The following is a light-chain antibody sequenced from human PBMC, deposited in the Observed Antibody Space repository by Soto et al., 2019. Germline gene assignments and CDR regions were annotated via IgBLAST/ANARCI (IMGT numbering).Light chain of an antibody. CDR1: SSNIGAGFG. J-gene: IGLJ1*01. CDR3: QSYDSGLPELYV. CDR2: SDV. V-gene: IGLV1-40*01. Sequence: QSVLTQPPSVSGAPGQTVTISCTGSSSNIGAGFGVHWYQHLPGTTPKLLVQSDVSRPSGVSARFSGSISGASASLVISGLQPEDEGDYFCQSYDSGLPELYVFGPGTKVTVL.